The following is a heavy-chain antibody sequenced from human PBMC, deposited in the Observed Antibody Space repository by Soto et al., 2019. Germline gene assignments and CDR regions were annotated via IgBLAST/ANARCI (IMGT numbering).Heavy chain of an antibody. CDR1: GFTFSSYA. CDR3: AKMKYQLLFDFSVAPNDY. CDR2: ISGSGGST. J-gene: IGHJ4*02. V-gene: IGHV3-23*01. D-gene: IGHD2-2*01. Sequence: PGGSLRVSCAASGFTFSSYAMSWVRQAPGKGLEWVSAISGSGGSTYYADSVKGRFTISRDNSKNTLYLQMNSLRAEDTAVYYCAKMKYQLLFDFSVAPNDYWGQGTLVTVSS.